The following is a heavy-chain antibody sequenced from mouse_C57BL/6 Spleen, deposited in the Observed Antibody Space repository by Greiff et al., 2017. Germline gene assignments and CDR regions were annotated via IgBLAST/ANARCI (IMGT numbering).Heavy chain of an antibody. D-gene: IGHD1-1*01. CDR1: GYTFTSYW. J-gene: IGHJ2*01. Sequence: VQLQQPGAELVKPGASVKLSCKASGYTFTSYWMHWVKQRPGQGLEWIGMIHPNSGSTNYNEKFKSKATLTVDKSSSTAYMQLSSLTSEDSAVYYCPITTVVAMDYWGQGTTLTVSS. V-gene: IGHV1-64*01. CDR3: PITTVVAMDY. CDR2: IHPNSGST.